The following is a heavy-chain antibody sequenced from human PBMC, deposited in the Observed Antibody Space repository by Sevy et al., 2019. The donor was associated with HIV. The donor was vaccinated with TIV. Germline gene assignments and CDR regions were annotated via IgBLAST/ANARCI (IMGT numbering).Heavy chain of an antibody. CDR3: AGENAWGRGYS. V-gene: IGHV4-59*08. J-gene: IGHJ4*02. D-gene: IGHD1-26*01. CDR2: IYYNGHI. CDR1: GGSITSLY. Sequence: SETLSLTCTVSGGSITSLYWNWIRQPPGKGLEWIANIYYNGHINYNPSLKSRVTLSLDTSKNQFSLRLISVTAADTAMYYYAGENAWGRGYSWGQGTLVTVSS.